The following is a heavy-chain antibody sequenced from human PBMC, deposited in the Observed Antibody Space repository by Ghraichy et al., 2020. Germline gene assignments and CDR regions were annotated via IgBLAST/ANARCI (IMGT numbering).Heavy chain of an antibody. CDR2: MYHGGST. D-gene: IGHD2-8*01. V-gene: IGHV4-39*01. CDR1: GVSISTSSYY. Sequence: SETLSLTCTVSGVSISTSSYYWGWIRQPPGKGLEWIGSMYHGGSTYYNASLKSRVTISVDTSKNQFSLKLSSVTAADTAVYYCARILYSYNWFDPWGQGTLVTVSS. CDR3: ARILYSYNWFDP. J-gene: IGHJ5*02.